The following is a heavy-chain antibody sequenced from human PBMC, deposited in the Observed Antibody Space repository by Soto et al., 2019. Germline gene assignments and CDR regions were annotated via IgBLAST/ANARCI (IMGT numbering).Heavy chain of an antibody. J-gene: IGHJ5*02. CDR3: ARGRITGTTRQNWFDP. V-gene: IGHV1-8*01. Sequence: ASLNGSCKSSGYTFTSDDINWVRQATGQGLEWMGWMNPNSGNTGYAQKFQGRVTMTRNTSISTAYMELSSLRSEDTAVYYCARGRITGTTRQNWFDPWGQGTLVTVSS. CDR1: GYTFTSDD. D-gene: IGHD1-20*01. CDR2: MNPNSGNT.